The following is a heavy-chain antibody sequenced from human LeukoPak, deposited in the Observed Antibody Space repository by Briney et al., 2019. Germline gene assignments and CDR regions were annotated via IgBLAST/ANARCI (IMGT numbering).Heavy chain of an antibody. J-gene: IGHJ5*02. D-gene: IGHD1-26*01. CDR1: LYTFTNYD. CDR2: MNPNSGNT. CDR3: ARDIAGATKGGWFDT. V-gene: IGHV1-8*01. Sequence: SVKVSRKASLYTFTNYDINWVRQATGPGRKWMGWMNPNSGNTGYAQKFQGRVTMTRNTSISTGYMELSSLRSEDTALYYCARDIAGATKGGWFDTWGQGTPVTVSS.